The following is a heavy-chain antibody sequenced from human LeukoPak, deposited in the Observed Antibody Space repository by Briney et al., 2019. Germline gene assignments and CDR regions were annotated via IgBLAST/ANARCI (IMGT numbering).Heavy chain of an antibody. CDR2: MNQDGSAK. J-gene: IGHJ4*02. D-gene: IGHD4-17*01. Sequence: GGSLTLSCAASGFSFSSSWMTWVRQAPGKGLEWVANMNQDGSAKGYVDSVKCRFTISRDNAKNSLYLQMNSLRAEDTAVYYCARDPAYGALDYWGQGTLVTVSS. CDR1: GFSFSSSW. V-gene: IGHV3-7*01. CDR3: ARDPAYGALDY.